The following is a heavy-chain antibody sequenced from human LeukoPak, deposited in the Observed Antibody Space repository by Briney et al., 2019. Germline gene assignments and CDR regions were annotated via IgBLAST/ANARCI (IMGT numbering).Heavy chain of an antibody. D-gene: IGHD3-10*01. CDR3: AKLGISGFGELGFPCDY. J-gene: IGHJ4*02. CDR2: IRWNSGSI. Sequence: PGGSLSLSCAASGFTFDDYAMHWVRQARGKGLEWDLGIRWNSGSIGYADAVKGRFTNSRYNAKNALYLQMNSLRAEDTALYYCAKLGISGFGELGFPCDYWGQGTLVTVSS. CDR1: GFTFDDYA. V-gene: IGHV3-9*01.